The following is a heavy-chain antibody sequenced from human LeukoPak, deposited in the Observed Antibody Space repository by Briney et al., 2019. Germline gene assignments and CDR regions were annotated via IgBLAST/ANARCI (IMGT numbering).Heavy chain of an antibody. CDR3: AKDQSRGYDYGSRFDY. Sequence: GGSLRLSCAASGFTFSSYAMSWVRQAPGNGLEWISAISGSGGSTYYADSMKGRFTISRDNSKNTLYLQMNSLRAEDTAVYYCAKDQSRGYDYGSRFDYWGQGTLVTVSS. V-gene: IGHV3-23*01. D-gene: IGHD5-12*01. CDR2: ISGSGGST. J-gene: IGHJ4*02. CDR1: GFTFSSYA.